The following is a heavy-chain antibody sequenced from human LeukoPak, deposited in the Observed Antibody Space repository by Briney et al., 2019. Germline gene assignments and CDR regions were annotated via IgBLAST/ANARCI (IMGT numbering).Heavy chain of an antibody. CDR1: GFTFSSYW. CDR2: IKQDGSEK. V-gene: IGHV3-7*03. Sequence: PGGSLRLSCAASGFTFSSYWMSWVRQAPGKGLEWVANIKQDGSEKYYVDSVKGRFTISRDNVKNSLYLQMNSLRAEDTAVYYCARVRCSGGSCYFDYFNYWGQGTLVTVSS. J-gene: IGHJ4*02. D-gene: IGHD2-15*01. CDR3: ARVRCSGGSCYFDYFNY.